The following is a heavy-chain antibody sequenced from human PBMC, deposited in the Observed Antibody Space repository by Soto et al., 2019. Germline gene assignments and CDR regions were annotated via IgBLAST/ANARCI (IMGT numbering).Heavy chain of an antibody. CDR3: ARLIYEGMFDP. D-gene: IGHD3-3*01. CDR1: GGTFSSYT. J-gene: IGHJ5*02. Sequence: QVQLVQSGAEVKKPGSSVKVSCKASGGTFSSYTISWVRQAPGQGLEWMGRIIPILGIANYAQKFQGRVTITAEKSTSTAYMELSSLRSEDTAVYYCARLIYEGMFDPWGQGTLVTVS. CDR2: IIPILGIA. V-gene: IGHV1-69*02.